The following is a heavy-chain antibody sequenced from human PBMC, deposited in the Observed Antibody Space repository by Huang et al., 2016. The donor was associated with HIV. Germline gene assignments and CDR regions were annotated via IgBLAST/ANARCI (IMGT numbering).Heavy chain of an antibody. Sequence: QVHLVESGGGVVQPGRSLRLSCEASGFTFSLYAMHWVRQWPGKGLECVAVISDDGSNRYYADSVKGRFTISRDNSKNTLYLQMNSLRPQDTAVYYCASYDYGDYADAFHIWGQGTMVTVSS. V-gene: IGHV3-30*03. CDR2: ISDDGSNR. CDR3: ASYDYGDYADAFHI. D-gene: IGHD4-17*01. CDR1: GFTFSLYA. J-gene: IGHJ3*02.